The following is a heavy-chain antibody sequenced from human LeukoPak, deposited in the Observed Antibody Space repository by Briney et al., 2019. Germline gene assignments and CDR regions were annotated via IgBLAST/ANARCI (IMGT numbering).Heavy chain of an antibody. D-gene: IGHD2-2*01. CDR3: AKRGNPAVGHHYLDV. CDR2: ITLSGGST. V-gene: IGHV3-23*01. Sequence: GSLRLSCAASGFTFSSYDMSWVRQAPGKGLEWVSSITLSGGSTFYADSVKGRFTTSRDNSKNTLYLQMNSLGAEDTAVYYCAKRGNPAVGHHYLDVWGEGTTVSVSS. J-gene: IGHJ6*03. CDR1: GFTFSSYD.